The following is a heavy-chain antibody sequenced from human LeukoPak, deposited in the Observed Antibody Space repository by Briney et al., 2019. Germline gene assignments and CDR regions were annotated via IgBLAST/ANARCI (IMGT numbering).Heavy chain of an antibody. Sequence: SETLSLTCTVSGVSISSSSYYWGWIRQPPGKGLEWIRSSYYSGSTYYNPSLKSRVTISVDTSKNQFSLKLSSVTAADTAVYYCASPYCSSTSCYGWFDPWGQGTLVTVSS. CDR1: GVSISSSSYY. CDR2: SYYSGST. CDR3: ASPYCSSTSCYGWFDP. D-gene: IGHD2-2*01. V-gene: IGHV4-39*01. J-gene: IGHJ5*02.